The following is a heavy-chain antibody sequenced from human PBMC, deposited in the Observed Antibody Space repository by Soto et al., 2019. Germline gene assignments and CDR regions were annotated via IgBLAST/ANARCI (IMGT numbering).Heavy chain of an antibody. Sequence: PGGSLRLSCAASGFTFIDYYMSWIRQTPEKGLEWVSTITGRSAVPSYADSVNGRFTVSRDNSKNTVYLQMNSLRPDDTAIYYCAKGGPFTGGFDPWGQGTLVTVSA. CDR1: GFTFIDYY. D-gene: IGHD3-16*01. CDR2: ITGRSAVP. J-gene: IGHJ5*02. CDR3: AKGGPFTGGFDP. V-gene: IGHV3-11*05.